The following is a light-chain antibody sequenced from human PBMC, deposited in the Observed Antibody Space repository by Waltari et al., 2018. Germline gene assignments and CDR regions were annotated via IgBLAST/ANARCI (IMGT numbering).Light chain of an antibody. V-gene: IGLV1-44*01. J-gene: IGLJ2*01. CDR1: SSTIGSNP. CDR3: AAWDDSLNGREV. CDR2: SNN. Sequence: QSVLTQPPSASRTPGQRVTISCSGSSSTIGSNPVNWYQQLPGTAPKLLIYSNNQRPSGVPDRFSGSKSGTSASLAISGLQSEDEADYYCAAWDDSLNGREVFGGGTKLTVL.